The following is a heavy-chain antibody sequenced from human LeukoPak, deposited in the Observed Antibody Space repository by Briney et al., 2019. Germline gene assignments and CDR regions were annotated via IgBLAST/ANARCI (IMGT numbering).Heavy chain of an antibody. V-gene: IGHV4-61*08. J-gene: IGHJ6*03. CDR2: IYYSRNT. CDR3: ARVGRQLVRTSYYYYYMDV. D-gene: IGHD6-13*01. CDR1: GASISGSGYY. Sequence: SETLSLTCAVSGASISGSGYYLGWIRQPPGKGLEWIGYIYYSRNTNYNPSLKSRVTISEDTSKKQFSLKLRSVTAADTAVYYCARVGRQLVRTSYYYYYMDVWGKGTTVTVSS.